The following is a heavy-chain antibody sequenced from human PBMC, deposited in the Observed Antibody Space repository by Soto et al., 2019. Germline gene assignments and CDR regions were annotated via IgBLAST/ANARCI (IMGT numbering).Heavy chain of an antibody. CDR1: GGTFSSYA. Sequence: SCKASGGTFSSYAISWVRQAPGQGLEWMGGIIPIFGTANYAQKFQGRVTITADESTSTAYMELSSLRSEDTAVYYCAREGIAVAGTHGMDVWGQGTTVTVSS. V-gene: IGHV1-69*01. J-gene: IGHJ6*02. CDR2: IIPIFGTA. D-gene: IGHD6-19*01. CDR3: AREGIAVAGTHGMDV.